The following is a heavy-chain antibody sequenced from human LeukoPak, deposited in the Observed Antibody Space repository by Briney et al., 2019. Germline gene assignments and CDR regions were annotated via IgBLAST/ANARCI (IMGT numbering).Heavy chain of an antibody. CDR2: IYYSGST. CDR3: ARPIRSNYGDYPLRY. CDR1: SGSIASSSYY. Sequence: SETLSLTCTVSSGSIASSSYYWAWIRQPPGKGLEWIGSIYYSGSTCYNTSLKSRLTISIDTSKNQCSLKLSSVTAADTAVYYCARPIRSNYGDYPLRYWGQGTLVTVSS. D-gene: IGHD4-17*01. J-gene: IGHJ4*02. V-gene: IGHV4-39*01.